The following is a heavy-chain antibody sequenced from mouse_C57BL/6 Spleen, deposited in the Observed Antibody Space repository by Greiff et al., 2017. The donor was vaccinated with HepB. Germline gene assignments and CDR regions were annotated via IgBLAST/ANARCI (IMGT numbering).Heavy chain of an antibody. V-gene: IGHV5-17*01. CDR1: GFTFSDYG. J-gene: IGHJ1*03. CDR2: ISSGSSTI. D-gene: IGHD2-1*01. CDR3: ANLYGNYEGWYFDV. Sequence: EVQLVESGGGLVKPGGSLKLSCAASGFTFSDYGMHWVRQAPEKGLEWVAYISSGSSTIYYADTVKGRFTISRDNAKNTLFLQMTSLRSEDTAMYYCANLYGNYEGWYFDVWGTGTTVTVSS.